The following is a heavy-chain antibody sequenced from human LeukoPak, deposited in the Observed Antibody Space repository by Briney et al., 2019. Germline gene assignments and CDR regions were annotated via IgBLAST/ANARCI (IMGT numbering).Heavy chain of an antibody. CDR2: IYYSGST. J-gene: IGHJ4*02. V-gene: IGHV4-59*01. CDR1: GGSISSYY. CDR3: ARSGYSSSWYDSYYFDY. Sequence: SETLSLTCTVSGGSISSYYWSWIRQPPGKGLEWIGYIYYSGSTNYNPSLKSRVTISVDTSKNQFSLKLSSVTAADTAVYYCARSGYSSSWYDSYYFDYWGQGTLVTVSS. D-gene: IGHD6-13*01.